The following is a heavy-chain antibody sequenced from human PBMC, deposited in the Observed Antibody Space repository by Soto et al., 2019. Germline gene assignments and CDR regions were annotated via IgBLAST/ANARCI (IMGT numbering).Heavy chain of an antibody. CDR1: GYSFTSYW. D-gene: IGHD2-15*01. V-gene: IGHV5-10-1*04. Sequence: GESLKISCKGSGYSFTSYWISWVRQMPGKGLEWMGRIDPSDSYTNYSPSFQGQVTISADKSISTAYLQWSSLKASDTAMYYCARTRAPGRYYYGMDVWGQGTTVTVSS. CDR2: IDPSDSYT. CDR3: ARTRAPGRYYYGMDV. J-gene: IGHJ6*02.